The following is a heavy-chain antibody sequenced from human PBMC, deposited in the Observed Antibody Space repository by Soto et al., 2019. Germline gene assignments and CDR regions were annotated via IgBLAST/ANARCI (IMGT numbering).Heavy chain of an antibody. V-gene: IGHV3-48*02. J-gene: IGHJ4*02. CDR2: IDGSGTAM. D-gene: IGHD2-21*02. Sequence: GGSLRLSCAASGFTFSSFRMNWIRHAPGKGLEWVSHIDGSGTAMSYVDSVKGRFTISRDNAKNSLYLEMTSLRDEDTAVYYCARQLYTVVTPQDYWGRGTLVTVSS. CDR1: GFTFSSFR. CDR3: ARQLYTVVTPQDY.